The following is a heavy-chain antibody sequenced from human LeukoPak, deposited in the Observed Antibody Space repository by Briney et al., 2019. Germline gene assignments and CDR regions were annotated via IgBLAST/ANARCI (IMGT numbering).Heavy chain of an antibody. J-gene: IGHJ3*02. Sequence: GGTLRLPCAASGFTFSSYSMNWVRQAPGKGLEWVSSISSSSSYIYYADSVKGRFTISRDNAKNSLYLQMNSLRAEDTAVYYCAWGYCSGGSCLSAFDIWGQGTMVTVSS. D-gene: IGHD2-15*01. CDR1: GFTFSSYS. V-gene: IGHV3-21*01. CDR2: ISSSSSYI. CDR3: AWGYCSGGSCLSAFDI.